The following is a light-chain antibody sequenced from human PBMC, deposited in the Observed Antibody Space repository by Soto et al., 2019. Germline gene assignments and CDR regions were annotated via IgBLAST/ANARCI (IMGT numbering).Light chain of an antibody. Sequence: QLVLTQSPSASASLGASVKLTCTLSSGHNSYAIASLQQQPEKGPRYLMKLNSDGSHSKGDGIPDRFSGSTSGAERYLTISSLQSEDEADYYCQTWGTGTVVFGGGTKLTVL. CDR1: SGHNSYA. CDR3: QTWGTGTVV. V-gene: IGLV4-69*01. J-gene: IGLJ2*01. CDR2: LNSDGSH.